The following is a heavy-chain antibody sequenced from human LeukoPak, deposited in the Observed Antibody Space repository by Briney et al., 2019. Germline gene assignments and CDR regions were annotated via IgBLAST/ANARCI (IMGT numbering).Heavy chain of an antibody. Sequence: ASVTVSCKASGYTFTGYYMHWVRQAPGQGLERMGWINPNSGGTNYAQKFQGRVTMTRNTSISTAYMELSSLRSEDTAVYYCARDPGSSTGYWGQGTLVTVSS. CDR2: INPNSGGT. J-gene: IGHJ4*02. D-gene: IGHD6-13*01. CDR3: ARDPGSSTGY. CDR1: GYTFTGYY. V-gene: IGHV1-2*02.